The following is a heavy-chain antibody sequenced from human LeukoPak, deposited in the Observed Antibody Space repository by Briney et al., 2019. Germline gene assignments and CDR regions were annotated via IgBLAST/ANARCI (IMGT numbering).Heavy chain of an antibody. D-gene: IGHD3-16*01. CDR3: ARATGTWGHDGFDI. Sequence: ASVKVPCKASGYTFTGHYMHWVRQAPGQGLEWMGWINPNNGGTNYAQRLQGRVTMTTDTSTTTAYMELRSLRSDDTAMYYCARATGTWGHDGFDIWGQGTMVTVSS. CDR1: GYTFTGHY. V-gene: IGHV1-18*04. J-gene: IGHJ3*02. CDR2: INPNNGGT.